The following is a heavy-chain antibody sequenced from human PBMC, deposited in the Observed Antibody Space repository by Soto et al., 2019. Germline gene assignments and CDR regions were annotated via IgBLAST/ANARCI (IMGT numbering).Heavy chain of an antibody. Sequence: ASVKVSCKASGYAFASHDINWVRQASGQGPEWMGWMNPNSGSTGYAQKFQGRVTLTRNTSITTAYMEVSSLRAEDTALYHCAKVSPEINWNDFDYWGQGTPVTVSS. V-gene: IGHV1-8*01. J-gene: IGHJ4*02. CDR3: AKVSPEINWNDFDY. CDR1: GYAFASHD. CDR2: MNPNSGST. D-gene: IGHD1-1*01.